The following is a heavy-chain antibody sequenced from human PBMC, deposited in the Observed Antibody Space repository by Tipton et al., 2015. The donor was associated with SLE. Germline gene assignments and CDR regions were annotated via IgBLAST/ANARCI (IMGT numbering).Heavy chain of an antibody. CDR2: INHSGST. D-gene: IGHD6-13*01. CDR3: ARRQQFVDY. J-gene: IGHJ4*02. V-gene: IGHV4-34*01. Sequence: TLSLTCAVYGGSFSGYYWSWIRQPPGKGLEWIGAINHSGSTNYNPSLNSRFTISVDTSKNQFSLKLSSVTAAATDVYYCARRQQFVDYWGQGTLVTVSS. CDR1: GGSFSGYY.